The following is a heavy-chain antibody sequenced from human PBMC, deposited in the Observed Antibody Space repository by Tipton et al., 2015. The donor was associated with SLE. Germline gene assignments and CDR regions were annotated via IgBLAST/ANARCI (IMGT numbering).Heavy chain of an antibody. V-gene: IGHV4-38-2*02. D-gene: IGHD6-13*01. J-gene: IGHJ4*02. CDR2: FYHGGDT. Sequence: LRLSCRVSGYSFTSGYYWGWVRQPPGKGLEWIGSFYHGGDTHYSSSLKSRVTISVDTSENQFSLKLTSLTASDTAVYYCARGEFGSGWYVWGQGMLVTVSS. CDR1: GYSFTSGYY. CDR3: ARGEFGSGWYV.